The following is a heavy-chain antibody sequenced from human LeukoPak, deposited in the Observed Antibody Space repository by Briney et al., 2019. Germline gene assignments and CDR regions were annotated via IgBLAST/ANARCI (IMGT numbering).Heavy chain of an antibody. J-gene: IGHJ3*02. Sequence: SETLSLTCAVYGGSFSGYYWSWIRQPPGKGLEWIGEINHSGSTNYNPSLKSRVTISVDTSKNQFSLELSSVTAADTAVYYCARVRYDYVWGSYPQPWAFDIWGQGTMVTVSS. D-gene: IGHD3-16*02. CDR2: INHSGST. CDR3: ARVRYDYVWGSYPQPWAFDI. CDR1: GGSFSGYY. V-gene: IGHV4-34*01.